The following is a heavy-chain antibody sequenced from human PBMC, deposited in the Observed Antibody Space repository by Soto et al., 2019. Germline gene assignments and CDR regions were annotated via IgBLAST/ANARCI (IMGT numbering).Heavy chain of an antibody. D-gene: IGHD3-3*01. CDR1: GFTFRTYA. Sequence: GGSLRLSCAASGFTFRTYAMHWVRQAPGKGLEYISAISSNGGSTFYADSVQGRFTISRDNSKNTLYLQVGSLRAEDMAVYYCARSIHDFWSGYPQGFFDYWGQGTLVTVSS. V-gene: IGHV3-64*02. CDR2: ISSNGGST. CDR3: ARSIHDFWSGYPQGFFDY. J-gene: IGHJ4*02.